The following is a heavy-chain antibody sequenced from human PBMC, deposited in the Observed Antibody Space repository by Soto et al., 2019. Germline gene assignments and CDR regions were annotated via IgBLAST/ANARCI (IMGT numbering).Heavy chain of an antibody. CDR1: GFTVSSNY. V-gene: IGHV3-66*01. Sequence: GGSLRLSCAASGFTVSSNYMSWVRQAPGKGLEWVSVIYSGGSTYYADSVKGRFTISRDNSKNTLYLQMNSLRAEDTAVYYCARERAVTTGGYYFDYWGQGTLVTVSS. D-gene: IGHD4-17*01. J-gene: IGHJ4*02. CDR2: IYSGGST. CDR3: ARERAVTTGGYYFDY.